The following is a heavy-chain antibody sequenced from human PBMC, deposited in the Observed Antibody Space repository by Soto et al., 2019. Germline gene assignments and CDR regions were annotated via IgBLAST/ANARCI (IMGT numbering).Heavy chain of an antibody. Sequence: ASVKVSCKASGYTFTDCYMQWVRQAPGQGLEWMGWINPNSGSTDYAQKFQGRVTMTRDTSIRTVYMELSRLKSDDTAVYYCAREVRAEDWSDPWGQGTLVTVSS. CDR3: AREVRAEDWSDP. V-gene: IGHV1-2*02. CDR1: GYTFTDCY. J-gene: IGHJ5*02. CDR2: INPNSGST.